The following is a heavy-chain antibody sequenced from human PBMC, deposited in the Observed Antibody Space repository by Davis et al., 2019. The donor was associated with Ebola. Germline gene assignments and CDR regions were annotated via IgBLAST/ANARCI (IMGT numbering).Heavy chain of an antibody. CDR3: ARDAKLRDSGYDYFFDY. CDR2: ISSSSSYI. V-gene: IGHV3-21*01. CDR1: GFTFSSYS. J-gene: IGHJ4*02. D-gene: IGHD5-12*01. Sequence: GESLKLSCAASGFTFSSYSMNWVRQAPGKGLEWVSSISSSSSYIYYADSVKGRFTISRDNSKNTLYLQMNSLRAEDTAVYYCARDAKLRDSGYDYFFDYWGQGALVTVSS.